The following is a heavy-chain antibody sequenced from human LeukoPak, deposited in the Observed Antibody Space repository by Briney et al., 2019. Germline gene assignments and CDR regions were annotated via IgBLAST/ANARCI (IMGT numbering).Heavy chain of an antibody. CDR2: IPDSGGGT. D-gene: IGHD2-15*01. CDR1: GFTFSSYA. CDR3: VKEVATIGVPVFDY. J-gene: IGHJ4*02. V-gene: IGHV3-23*01. Sequence: GGSLRLSCAASGFTFSSYAMSWVRQAPGKGLEWVSGIPDSGGGTYYTDSVKGRFTISRDNSENTLYLQMDSLRGEDTAVYYCVKEVATIGVPVFDYWGQGTLVTVSS.